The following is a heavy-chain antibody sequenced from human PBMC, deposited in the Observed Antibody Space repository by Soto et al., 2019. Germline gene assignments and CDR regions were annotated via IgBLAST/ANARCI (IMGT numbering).Heavy chain of an antibody. V-gene: IGHV1-18*01. D-gene: IGHD6-6*01. Sequence: ASVKVSCKASGYTFTSYGISWVRQAPGQGLEWMGWISAYNGNTNYAQKLQGRVAMTTDTSTSTAYMELRSLRSDDTAVYYCARGPARYSSSYFDYWGQGTLVTVSS. CDR3: ARGPARYSSSYFDY. CDR2: ISAYNGNT. CDR1: GYTFTSYG. J-gene: IGHJ4*02.